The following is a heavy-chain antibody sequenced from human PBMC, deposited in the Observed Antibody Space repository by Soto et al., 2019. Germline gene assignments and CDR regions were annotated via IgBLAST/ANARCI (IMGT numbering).Heavy chain of an antibody. V-gene: IGHV1-69*13. D-gene: IGHD3-10*01. CDR3: ARGVVRGVKVPYYGMDV. CDR1: GGTFSSYA. J-gene: IGHJ6*02. CDR2: IIPIFGTA. Sequence: SVKVSCKASGGTFSSYAISWVRQAPVQGLEWMGGIIPIFGTANYAQKFQGRVTITADESTSTAYMELSSLRSEDTAVYYCARGVVRGVKVPYYGMDVWGQGTTVTVSS.